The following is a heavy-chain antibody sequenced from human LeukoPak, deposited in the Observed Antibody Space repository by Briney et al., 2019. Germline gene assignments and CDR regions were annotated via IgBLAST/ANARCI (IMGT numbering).Heavy chain of an antibody. D-gene: IGHD1-26*01. CDR2: ISWNSGSM. Sequence: PGRSLRLSCAASGFTFDDYAMHWVRQAPGKGLEWVSGISWNSGSMGYADSVKGRFTISRDNAKNSLYLQMNSLRAEDTALYYCAEEGYSGSYYVYWGQGTLVTVSS. CDR3: AEEGYSGSYYVY. CDR1: GFTFDDYA. V-gene: IGHV3-9*01. J-gene: IGHJ4*02.